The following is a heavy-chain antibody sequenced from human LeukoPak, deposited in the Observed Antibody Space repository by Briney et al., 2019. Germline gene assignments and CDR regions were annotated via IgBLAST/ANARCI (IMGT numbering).Heavy chain of an antibody. V-gene: IGHV3-66*01. Sequence: GGSLRLSCAASGFTVSSNYMSWVRQAPGKGLEWVSVIYSGGSTYYADSVQGRFTISRDNAKNSIYLQMNSLTAEDTAVYYCARTYGSGSLDYGGQGTLVTVSS. CDR2: IYSGGST. J-gene: IGHJ4*02. CDR3: ARTYGSGSLDY. D-gene: IGHD2-15*01. CDR1: GFTVSSNY.